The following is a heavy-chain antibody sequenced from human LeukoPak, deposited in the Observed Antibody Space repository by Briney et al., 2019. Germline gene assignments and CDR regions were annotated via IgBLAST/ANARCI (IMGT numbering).Heavy chain of an antibody. CDR3: AKDFEGGYFDY. J-gene: IGHJ4*02. Sequence: GGSLRLSCAASGFTFSSYGMHWVRQAPGKGLEWAAVISYDGSNKYYADSVKGRFTISRDNSKNTLYLQMNSLRAEDTAVYYCAKDFEGGYFDYWGQGTLVTVSS. CDR2: ISYDGSNK. V-gene: IGHV3-30*18. CDR1: GFTFSSYG. D-gene: IGHD3-9*01.